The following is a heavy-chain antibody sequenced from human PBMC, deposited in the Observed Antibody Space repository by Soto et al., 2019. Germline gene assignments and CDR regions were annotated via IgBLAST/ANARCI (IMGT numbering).Heavy chain of an antibody. D-gene: IGHD3-22*01. CDR2: VSSTGST. CDR3: ARFSPPRKSYDTNPGWFDP. CDR1: GGSLNSYY. Sequence: SETLSLTCTVSGGSLNSYYWTWIRQSPGKGLEWIGYVSSTGSTNYNPSLKSRLTMSLDTSTNEVSLSLTSVTAADAAVYFCARFSPPRKSYDTNPGWFDPWGQGIMVTVS. V-gene: IGHV4-59*01. J-gene: IGHJ5*02.